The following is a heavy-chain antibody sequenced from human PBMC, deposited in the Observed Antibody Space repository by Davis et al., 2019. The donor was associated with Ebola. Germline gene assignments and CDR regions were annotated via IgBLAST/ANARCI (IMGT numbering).Heavy chain of an antibody. Sequence: PGGSLRPSCAAPGFTFSSYWMHWVRQAPGKGLVWVSRINSDGSSTSYADSVKGRFTISRDNAKNTLYLQMNSLRAEDTAVYYCAKEGSSGYYYEEDWFDPWGQGTLVTVSS. J-gene: IGHJ5*02. CDR1: GFTFSSYW. CDR3: AKEGSSGYYYEEDWFDP. V-gene: IGHV3-74*01. D-gene: IGHD3-22*01. CDR2: INSDGSST.